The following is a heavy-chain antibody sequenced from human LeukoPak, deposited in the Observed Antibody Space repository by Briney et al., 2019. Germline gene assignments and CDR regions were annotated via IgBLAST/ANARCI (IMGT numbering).Heavy chain of an antibody. V-gene: IGHV3-74*01. Sequence: PGGSLRLSCAASGFTFSSYWMHWVRQAPGKGLVWVSRIHSDGSSTSYTDSVKGRFTMSRDNAKNTLYLQMNSLRAEDTAVYYCARGWITAGACYDYWGQGTLVTVSS. D-gene: IGHD6-13*01. CDR1: GFTFSSYW. J-gene: IGHJ4*02. CDR3: ARGWITAGACYDY. CDR2: IHSDGSST.